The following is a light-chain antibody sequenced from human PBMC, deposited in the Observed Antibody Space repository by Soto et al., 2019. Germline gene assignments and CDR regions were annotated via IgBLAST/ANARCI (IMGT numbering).Light chain of an antibody. J-gene: IGKJ1*01. CDR1: QSISSY. CDR3: QQSYSIPWT. CDR2: AAS. Sequence: DIQMTHSPSSLSASVGDRVTITCRASQSISSYLNWYQQKPGKAPKVLIYAASSLQSGIPSRFSGSGSGTDFTLTISSLQPEDFATYYCQQSYSIPWTCGQGTKVDIK. V-gene: IGKV1-39*01.